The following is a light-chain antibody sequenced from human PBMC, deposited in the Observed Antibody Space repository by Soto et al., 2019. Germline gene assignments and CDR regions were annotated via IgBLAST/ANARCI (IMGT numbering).Light chain of an antibody. CDR2: AAS. CDR1: QGIDSS. Sequence: ILLTQSPSSLSASVGDRVTITCRASQGIDSSFAWYQQKPGKAPKLLIYAASSLQSGVPSRFSGSGSGTDFTLPISSLQPEDFATYHCQQLHDYPITFGQGTRLEI. J-gene: IGKJ5*01. V-gene: IGKV1-9*01. CDR3: QQLHDYPIT.